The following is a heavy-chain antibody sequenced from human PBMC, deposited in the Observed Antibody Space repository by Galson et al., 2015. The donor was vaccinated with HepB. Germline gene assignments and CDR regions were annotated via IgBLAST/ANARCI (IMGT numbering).Heavy chain of an antibody. Sequence: SVKVSCKASGYTFTSYDINWVRQATGQGLEWMGWMNPNSGNTGYAQKFQGRVTMTRNTSISTAYMELSSLRSEDTAVYYCARDQRVQGVRQRVYYYYMDVWGKGTTVTVSS. CDR2: MNPNSGNT. CDR1: GYTFTSYD. J-gene: IGHJ6*03. V-gene: IGHV1-8*01. D-gene: IGHD3-10*01. CDR3: ARDQRVQGVRQRVYYYYMDV.